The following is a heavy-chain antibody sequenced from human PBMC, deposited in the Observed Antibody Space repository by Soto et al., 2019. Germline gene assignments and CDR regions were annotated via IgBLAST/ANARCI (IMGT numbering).Heavy chain of an antibody. D-gene: IGHD4-17*01. CDR3: ARDEVGPGATVAVGA. V-gene: IGHV4-31*03. CDR2: IYYSGST. J-gene: IGHJ1*01. CDR1: GGSISGGGYY. Sequence: SETLSLTCTVSGGSISGGGYYWSWIRQHPGKGLEWIGYIYYSGSTYYNPSLKSRVTISVDTSKNQFSLKLSSVTAADTAVYYCARDEVGPGATVAVGAWGQGTVVTVSS.